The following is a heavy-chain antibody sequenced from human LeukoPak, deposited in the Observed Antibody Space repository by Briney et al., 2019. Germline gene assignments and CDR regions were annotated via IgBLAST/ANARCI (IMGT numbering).Heavy chain of an antibody. CDR3: AKAGVVPATWFDY. CDR2: ISWNSGSI. Sequence: GGSLRLSCAASGFTFDAYAMHWVLQAPGKGLEWVSGISWNSGSIGYADSVKGRFTISRDNAKNSLYLQMNSLRAEDTAVYYCAKAGVVPATWFDYWGQGTLVTVSS. D-gene: IGHD2-15*01. J-gene: IGHJ4*02. CDR1: GFTFDAYA. V-gene: IGHV3-9*01.